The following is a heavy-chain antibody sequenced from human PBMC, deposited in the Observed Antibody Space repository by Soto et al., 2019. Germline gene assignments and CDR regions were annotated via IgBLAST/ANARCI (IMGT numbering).Heavy chain of an antibody. J-gene: IGHJ4*02. D-gene: IGHD6-13*01. Sequence: GGSLRLSCVASEFTFSSYEMNWVRQAPGKGLEWVSYISSSGGTVYYTDSVKGRFTISRDNAKKSLYLQMNSLRAEDTAVYYCVRFGGAAAGPGDYWGQGTLVTVSS. V-gene: IGHV3-48*03. CDR3: VRFGGAAAGPGDY. CDR1: EFTFSSYE. CDR2: ISSSGGTV.